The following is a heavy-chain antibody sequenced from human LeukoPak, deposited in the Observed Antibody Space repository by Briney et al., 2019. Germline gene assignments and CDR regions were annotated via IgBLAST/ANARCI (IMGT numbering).Heavy chain of an antibody. CDR1: GSMSRTFN. J-gene: IGHJ4*02. D-gene: IGHD5-18*01. CDR2: IGDDGTTI. Sequence: PGGSLRLSCAVSGSMSRTFNMNWVRQAPGKGLEWVSYIGDDGTTIHYADSVKGRFTISRDNAKNSLSLQMNGLRAEDTAVYYCARGGYNYGSVFDYWGQGTLVTVSS. V-gene: IGHV3-48*01. CDR3: ARGGYNYGSVFDY.